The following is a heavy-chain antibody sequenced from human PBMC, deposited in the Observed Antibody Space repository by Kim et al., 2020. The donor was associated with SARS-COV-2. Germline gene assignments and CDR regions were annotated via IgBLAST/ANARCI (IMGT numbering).Heavy chain of an antibody. CDR1: GGSLSNYY. J-gene: IGHJ4*02. V-gene: IGHV4-34*01. CDR2: IHPSGTT. Sequence: SETLSLTCSVYGGSLSNYYWSWIRQPPGKGLEWIGEIHPSGTTNYSPSLKSRVTMSLDTSKNQFSLNLSSVTAADTAVYYCARGADQYKSGQDWGQGTLVTVTS. D-gene: IGHD6-25*01. CDR3: ARGADQYKSGQD.